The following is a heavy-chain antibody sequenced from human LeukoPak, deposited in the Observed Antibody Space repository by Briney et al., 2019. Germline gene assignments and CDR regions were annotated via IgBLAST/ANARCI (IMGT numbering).Heavy chain of an antibody. CDR1: GFTFSSYW. CDR3: ARDCSSTSCYRSGLDP. Sequence: GGSLRLSCAASGFTFSSYWMHWVRQGPGKGLVWVSRINNDGSSTNYADSVKGRFTISRDNAKNTLYLQMNSLRAEDTAVYYCARDCSSTSCYRSGLDPWGQGTLVTVSS. J-gene: IGHJ5*02. V-gene: IGHV3-74*01. CDR2: INNDGSST. D-gene: IGHD2-2*01.